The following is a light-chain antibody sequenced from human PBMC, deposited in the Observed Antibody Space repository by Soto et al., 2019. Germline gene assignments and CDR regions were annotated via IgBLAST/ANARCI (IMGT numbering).Light chain of an antibody. V-gene: IGKV3-20*01. CDR3: QQYGSSPT. J-gene: IGKJ1*01. CDR2: DVS. Sequence: EIVLTQSPGTLSLSPGERATLSCRSSQSVSSSYLAWYQQKPGQAPRLLIYDVSSRATGIPDRFSGSGSGTEFNLTISRLEPEDFAVYYCQQYGSSPTFGQGTKVEIK. CDR1: QSVSSSY.